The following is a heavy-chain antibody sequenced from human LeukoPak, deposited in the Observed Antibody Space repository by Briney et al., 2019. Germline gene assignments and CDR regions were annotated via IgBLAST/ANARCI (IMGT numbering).Heavy chain of an antibody. CDR1: GFTFSSYG. J-gene: IGHJ2*01. D-gene: IGHD3-10*01. Sequence: PGRSLRLSCAASGFTFSSYGMHWVRQAPGKGLEWVAVISYDGSNKYYADSVKGRFTISRDNSKNTLYLQMNSLRAEDTAVYYCAKDAYYYGSGSYLDGWYFDLWGRGTLVTVSS. V-gene: IGHV3-30*18. CDR2: ISYDGSNK. CDR3: AKDAYYYGSGSYLDGWYFDL.